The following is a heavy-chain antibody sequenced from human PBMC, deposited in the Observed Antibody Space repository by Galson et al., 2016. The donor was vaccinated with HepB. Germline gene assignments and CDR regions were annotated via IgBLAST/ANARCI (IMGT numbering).Heavy chain of an antibody. CDR2: VNPDGSYT. D-gene: IGHD6-19*01. CDR3: VRVVLGSGWSHHDY. Sequence: SLRLSCAASGFTFSRYWMHWVRQVPGKGLVWVSRVNPDGSYTSCADSVKGRFTISRDNARDTLYLQMNCLRAEDTAVYFCVRVVLGSGWSHHDYWGQGTRVTVSS. V-gene: IGHV3-74*01. J-gene: IGHJ4*02. CDR1: GFTFSRYW.